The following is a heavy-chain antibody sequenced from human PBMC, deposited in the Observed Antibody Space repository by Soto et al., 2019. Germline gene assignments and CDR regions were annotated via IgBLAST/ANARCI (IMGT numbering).Heavy chain of an antibody. CDR1: GGTFSSYT. J-gene: IGHJ4*02. V-gene: IGHV1-69*02. Sequence: QVQLVQSGAEVKKPGSSVKVSCKASGGTFSSYTISWVRQAPGQGLEWMGRIIPILGIANYAQKFQGRVTITADKSTSTAYIELSSLRSEDTAVYYCARGWTGTFDYWCQGTLVTVSS. CDR2: IIPILGIA. CDR3: ARGWTGTFDY. D-gene: IGHD1-1*01.